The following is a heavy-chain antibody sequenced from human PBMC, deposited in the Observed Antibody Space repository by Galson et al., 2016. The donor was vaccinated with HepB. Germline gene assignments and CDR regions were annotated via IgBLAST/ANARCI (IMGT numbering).Heavy chain of an antibody. CDR1: AGTFKSYA. CDR2: IGGSGGRT. J-gene: IGHJ4*02. D-gene: IGHD3-10*01. Sequence: SLRLSCAVSAGTFKSYAMNWVRQAPGKGLEWVAAIGGSGGRTTYEDSVRGRFTISRDNSKNTLFLRMNSVGVEDTAVYFCAKSGFFGELDKWGQGTGVVVS. CDR3: AKSGFFGELDK. V-gene: IGHV3-23*01.